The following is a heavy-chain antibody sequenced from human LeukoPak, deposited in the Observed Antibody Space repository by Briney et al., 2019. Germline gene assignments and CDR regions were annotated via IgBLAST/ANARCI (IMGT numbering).Heavy chain of an antibody. CDR3: SAGGRYNWNDWPYVYGMDV. Sequence: GGSLRLSCAASGFTFSSYAMSWVRQAPGKGLEWVSAISGSGGSTYYADSVKGRFTISRDNSKNTLYLQMNSLRAEDTAVYYCSAGGRYNWNDWPYVYGMDVWGQGTTVTVSS. CDR2: ISGSGGST. CDR1: GFTFSSYA. D-gene: IGHD1-1*01. J-gene: IGHJ6*02. V-gene: IGHV3-23*01.